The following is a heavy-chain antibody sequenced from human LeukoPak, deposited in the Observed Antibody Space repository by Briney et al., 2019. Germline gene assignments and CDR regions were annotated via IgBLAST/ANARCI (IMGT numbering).Heavy chain of an antibody. V-gene: IGHV3-64*01. CDR3: ARRRDGYSYFDN. D-gene: IGHD5-24*01. J-gene: IGHJ5*02. CDR2: ISSSGGTT. CDR1: GFTFSTYA. Sequence: GGSRRLSGAASGFTFSTYAMYWVRQAPGKGREVVAGISSSGGTTDYANSVKGRFTVSRDNSKNTLFLQMGSLRVEDMAVYYCARRRDGYSYFDNWGQGTLVTVSS.